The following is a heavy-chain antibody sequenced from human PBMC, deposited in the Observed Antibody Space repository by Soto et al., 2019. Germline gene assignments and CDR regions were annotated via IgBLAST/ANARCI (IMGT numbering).Heavy chain of an antibody. CDR2: ISGSGGST. Sequence: EVPLLESGGGLVQPGGSLRLSCAASGFTFSSYAMSWVRQAPGKGLEWVSAISGSGGSTYYADSVKGRFTISRDNSKNMLYLQMNSLRAEDTAVYYCAKDPGAVAVHFIFDYWGQGTLVTVSS. D-gene: IGHD6-19*01. V-gene: IGHV3-23*01. J-gene: IGHJ4*02. CDR1: GFTFSSYA. CDR3: AKDPGAVAVHFIFDY.